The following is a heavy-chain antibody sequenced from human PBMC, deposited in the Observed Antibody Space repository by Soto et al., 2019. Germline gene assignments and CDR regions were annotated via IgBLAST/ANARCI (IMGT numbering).Heavy chain of an antibody. D-gene: IGHD4-17*01. J-gene: IGHJ5*02. CDR1: GFTFSRYW. CDR2: INSDGRST. CDR3: ARAVTVSHWFDP. V-gene: IGHV3-74*02. Sequence: EVQLLESGGGLVQPGGSLRLSCAASGFTFSRYWMHWVRQAPGKGPVWVSRINSDGRSTNYADSVKGRFTISRDNAKNTLYLQMNSLRAEDTAVYYCARAVTVSHWFDPWGQGTLVTVSS.